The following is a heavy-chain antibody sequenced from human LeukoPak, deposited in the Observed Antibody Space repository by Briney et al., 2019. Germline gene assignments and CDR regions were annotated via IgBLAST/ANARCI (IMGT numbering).Heavy chain of an antibody. J-gene: IGHJ3*02. CDR2: IYHSGST. Sequence: PSGTLSLTCAVSGGSISSSNWWSWVRQPPGKGLEWIGEIYHSGSTNYNPSLKSRVTISVDKSKNQFSLKLSSATAADTAVYYCARQGTVTTRTTGFLIAFDIWGQGTMVTVSS. CDR1: GGSISSSNW. D-gene: IGHD4-17*01. V-gene: IGHV4-4*02. CDR3: ARQGTVTTRTTGFLIAFDI.